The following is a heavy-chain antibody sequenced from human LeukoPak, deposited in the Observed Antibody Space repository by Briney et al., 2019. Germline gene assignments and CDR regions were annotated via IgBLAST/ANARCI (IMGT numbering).Heavy chain of an antibody. CDR3: AREYSSPKISDPVISYYYMDV. J-gene: IGHJ6*03. CDR1: GGSISSYY. D-gene: IGHD6-13*01. CDR2: IYTSGST. V-gene: IGHV4-4*07. Sequence: PSETLSLTCTVSGGSISSYYWSWLRQPAGKGLEWIGRIYTSGSTNYNPSLKNRVTMSVDTSKNQFSLKLSSVTAADTAVYYCAREYSSPKISDPVISYYYMDVWGKGTTVTVSS.